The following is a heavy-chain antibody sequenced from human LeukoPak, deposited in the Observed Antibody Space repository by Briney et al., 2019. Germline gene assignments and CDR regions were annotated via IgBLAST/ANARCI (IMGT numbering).Heavy chain of an antibody. Sequence: PSETLSLTCTVSGGSISSSSYYWGWIRQPPGKGLEWIGSVHYSGSTFYNPSLNSRVAISVDTSKNQVSLKLSSVTAADTAVYYCARESSSISGVATIGVYYYYYYMDVWGKGTTVTISS. D-gene: IGHD5-12*01. CDR2: VHYSGST. J-gene: IGHJ6*03. V-gene: IGHV4-39*07. CDR3: ARESSSISGVATIGVYYYYYYMDV. CDR1: GGSISSSSYY.